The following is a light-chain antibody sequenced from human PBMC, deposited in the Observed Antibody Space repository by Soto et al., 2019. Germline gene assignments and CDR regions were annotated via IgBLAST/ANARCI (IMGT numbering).Light chain of an antibody. CDR2: EVS. CDR1: SSDVGGYNY. J-gene: IGLJ1*01. V-gene: IGLV2-14*01. CDR3: SSYTSSSTLV. Sequence: QSVLTQPASVSGSPGQSITITCTGTSSDVGGYNYVSWYQQHPGKAPKRMIYEVSNRPSGVSNRFSGSKSGNTASLTISGLQAEDEADYYCSSYTSSSTLVFGTWTKGTVL.